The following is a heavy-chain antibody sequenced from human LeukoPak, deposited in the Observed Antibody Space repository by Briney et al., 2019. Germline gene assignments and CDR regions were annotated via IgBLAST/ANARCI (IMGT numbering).Heavy chain of an antibody. D-gene: IGHD5-24*01. CDR1: GFTFSSHW. CDR2: VKGDGTFT. Sequence: GGSLRLSCAASGFTFSSHWMHWVRQAPGKGLGWVSRVKGDGTFTNYADSVYGRFTISRDNAKNTLYLHMHSLRAEDTAVYYCVRDGDDFNFDYWGQGNLVTVSS. V-gene: IGHV3-74*01. J-gene: IGHJ4*02. CDR3: VRDGDDFNFDY.